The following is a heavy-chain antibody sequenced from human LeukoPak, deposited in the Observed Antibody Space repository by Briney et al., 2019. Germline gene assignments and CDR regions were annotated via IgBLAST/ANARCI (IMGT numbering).Heavy chain of an antibody. V-gene: IGHV3-21*01. J-gene: IGHJ4*02. D-gene: IGHD6-19*01. CDR1: GFTFSSYS. CDR2: ISSSSSYI. CDR3: ARMYSSGWYADDY. Sequence: GGSLRLSCAASGFTFSSYSMNWVRQAPGKGLEWVSSISSSSSYIYYADSVKGRFTISRDNAKNSPYLQMNSLRAEDTAVYYCARMYSSGWYADDYWGQGTLVTVSS.